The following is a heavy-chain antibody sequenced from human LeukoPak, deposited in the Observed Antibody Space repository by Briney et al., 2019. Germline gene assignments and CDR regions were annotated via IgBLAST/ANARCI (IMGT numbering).Heavy chain of an antibody. D-gene: IGHD6-13*01. J-gene: IGHJ4*02. CDR1: GYTFTTYY. Sequence: GASVKVSCKASGYTFTTYYIHWVRQAPGQGLEWMGIINPTGGSTTYAQKFQGRVTMTRDTSTSTVFMEVNSLRSEDTAVYYCALYSSTWYWGQGTLVNVSS. CDR2: INPTGGST. V-gene: IGHV1-46*01. CDR3: ALYSSTWY.